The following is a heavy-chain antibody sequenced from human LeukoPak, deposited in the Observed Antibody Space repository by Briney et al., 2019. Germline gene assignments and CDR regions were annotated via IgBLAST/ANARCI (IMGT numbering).Heavy chain of an antibody. J-gene: IGHJ4*02. D-gene: IGHD3-3*01. Sequence: GGSLRLSCTASKFTFSHYGMQWVRQAPGKGLEWVAVISSDGSVKVYADSVKGRFTLSRDNSINTVDLQMNSLRAEDTAVYYCVKEYHSRGFGAYFDYWGQGTLVTVSS. V-gene: IGHV3-30*18. CDR2: ISSDGSVK. CDR1: KFTFSHYG. CDR3: VKEYHSRGFGAYFDY.